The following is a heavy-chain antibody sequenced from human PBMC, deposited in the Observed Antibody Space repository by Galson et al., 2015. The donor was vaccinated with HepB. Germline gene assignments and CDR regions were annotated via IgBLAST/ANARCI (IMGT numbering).Heavy chain of an antibody. CDR3: ARDLPARVTTGMFNY. Sequence: SVKVSCKASGYTFTSYAMHWVRQAPGQRLEWMGWINAGNGNTKYSQKFQGRVTITRDTSASTAYMELSSLRSEDTAVYYCARDLPARVTTGMFNYWGQGTLVTVSS. CDR1: GYTFTSYA. D-gene: IGHD4-17*01. V-gene: IGHV1-3*01. CDR2: INAGNGNT. J-gene: IGHJ4*02.